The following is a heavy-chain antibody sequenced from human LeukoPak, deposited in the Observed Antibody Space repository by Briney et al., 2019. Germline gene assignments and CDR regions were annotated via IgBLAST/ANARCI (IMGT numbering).Heavy chain of an antibody. J-gene: IGHJ4*02. Sequence: PGGSLRLSCAASEFTLSRYGMNWVRQPPGKGLEWVSSISWSSTYIYYAESVKGRFTISRDNAKNSLFLQMNTLRAEDTAVYYCASGSYSFDFWGQGALVTVSS. CDR3: ASGSYSFDF. CDR2: ISWSSTYI. D-gene: IGHD1-26*01. CDR1: EFTLSRYG. V-gene: IGHV3-21*06.